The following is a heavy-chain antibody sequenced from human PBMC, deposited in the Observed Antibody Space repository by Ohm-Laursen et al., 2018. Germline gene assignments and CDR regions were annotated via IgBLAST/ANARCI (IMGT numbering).Heavy chain of an antibody. D-gene: IGHD3-22*01. CDR3: ARDIAHYDSGGYLGARYFDL. V-gene: IGHV3-21*04. CDR1: GFTFSSYS. J-gene: IGHJ2*01. CDR2: ISSSSSYI. Sequence: SLRLSCTASGFTFSSYSMNWVRQAPGKGLEWVSSISSSSSYIYYADSVKGRFTISRDNAKNSLFLQMNSPRAEDTAVYYCARDIAHYDSGGYLGARYFDLWGRGTLVTVSS.